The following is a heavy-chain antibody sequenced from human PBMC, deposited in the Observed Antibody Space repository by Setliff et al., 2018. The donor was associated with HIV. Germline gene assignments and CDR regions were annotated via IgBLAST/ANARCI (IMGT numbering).Heavy chain of an antibody. D-gene: IGHD5-12*01. CDR2: IFPGGAT. V-gene: IGHV4-4*09. J-gene: IGHJ4*02. CDR1: GVYISSYD. CDR3: AKSSPSIGYITDC. Sequence: PSETLSLTCSVSGVYISSYDWSWIRHSPGKGLEWIGIIFPGGATNYNPSLTSRVTISVDTSKNHLFLKLTSVTTADTAVYFCAKSSPSIGYITDCWGQGAPVTVSS.